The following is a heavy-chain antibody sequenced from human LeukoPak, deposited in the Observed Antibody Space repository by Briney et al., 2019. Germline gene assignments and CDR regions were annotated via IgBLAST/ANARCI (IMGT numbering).Heavy chain of an antibody. V-gene: IGHV3-23*01. CDR2: TSGSGGYT. CDR1: GFTFSIYA. J-gene: IGHJ4*02. Sequence: PGGSLRLSCAASGFTFSIYAMSWVRQAQGRGLEWVSATSGSGGYTYYADSVKGRFTISRDNSKNTLYLQINSLRAEDTAVYYCAKRSAESSGWFTDWGQGTLVTVSS. CDR3: AKRSAESSGWFTD. D-gene: IGHD6-19*01.